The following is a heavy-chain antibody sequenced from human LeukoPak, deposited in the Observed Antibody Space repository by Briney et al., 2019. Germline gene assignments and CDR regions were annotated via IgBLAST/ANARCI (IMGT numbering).Heavy chain of an antibody. Sequence: PGASLRLSCAASGFTFSSYAMSWVRQAPGKGQEWVSAISGSGGSTYYADSVKGRFTISRDNSKNTLYLQMNSLRAEDTAVYYCAKDCSGGSCYFDYWGQGTLVTVSS. D-gene: IGHD2-15*01. CDR3: AKDCSGGSCYFDY. CDR2: ISGSGGST. V-gene: IGHV3-23*01. CDR1: GFTFSSYA. J-gene: IGHJ4*02.